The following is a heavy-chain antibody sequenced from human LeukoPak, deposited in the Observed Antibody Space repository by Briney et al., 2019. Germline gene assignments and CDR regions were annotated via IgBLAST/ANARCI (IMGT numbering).Heavy chain of an antibody. D-gene: IGHD1-26*01. V-gene: IGHV1-18*01. CDR1: GYTFTSYG. CDR2: ISAYNGNT. CDR3: ARDLVGASSAEYFQH. J-gene: IGHJ1*01. Sequence: ASVRVSCKASGYTFTSYGISWVRQAPGQGLEWMGWISAYNGNTNYAQKPQGRVTMTTDTSTSTAYMELRSLRSDDTAVYYCARDLVGASSAEYFQHWGQGTLVTVSS.